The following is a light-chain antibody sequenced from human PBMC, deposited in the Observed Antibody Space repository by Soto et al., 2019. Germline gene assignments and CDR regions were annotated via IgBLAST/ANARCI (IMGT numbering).Light chain of an antibody. J-gene: IGLJ1*01. Sequence: QSALTQPASVSGSPGQSITISCSGTYNLVSWYQQHPGKAPKLMISEVSNRPSGVSNRFSGSKSGNTASLTISGLQAEDEADYYCSSYTAGGTIFGTGTKVTVL. CDR1: YNL. CDR3: SSYTAGGTI. V-gene: IGLV2-14*01. CDR2: EVS.